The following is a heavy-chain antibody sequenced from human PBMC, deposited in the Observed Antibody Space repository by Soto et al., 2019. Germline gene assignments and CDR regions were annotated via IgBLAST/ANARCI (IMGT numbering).Heavy chain of an antibody. CDR1: GDSISSNTYY. V-gene: IGHV4-39*01. Sequence: QLQLQESGPGLVKPSETLSLTCTVSGDSISSNTYYWGWIRQPPGKGLEWIGTIYYSGSTYYNPSLQSRVAVSVDTSKIQFSLTLSSVTAADTAVYSCARRDNWSDSHFDYWGRGTLVTVSA. CDR3: ARRDNWSDSHFDY. CDR2: IYYSGST. J-gene: IGHJ4*02. D-gene: IGHD1-1*01.